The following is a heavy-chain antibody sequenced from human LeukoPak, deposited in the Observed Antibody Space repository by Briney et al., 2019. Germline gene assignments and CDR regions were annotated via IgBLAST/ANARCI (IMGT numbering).Heavy chain of an antibody. Sequence: PGGSLRLSCAASGFTFSSYSINWVRQAPGKGLEWVSSISSSSSYIYYADSVKGRFTISRDNAKNSLYLQMNSLRAEDTAVYYCARERLGDCSGGSCYSRWFDPWGQGTLVTVSS. D-gene: IGHD2-15*01. CDR1: GFTFSSYS. J-gene: IGHJ5*02. V-gene: IGHV3-21*01. CDR2: ISSSSSYI. CDR3: ARERLGDCSGGSCYSRWFDP.